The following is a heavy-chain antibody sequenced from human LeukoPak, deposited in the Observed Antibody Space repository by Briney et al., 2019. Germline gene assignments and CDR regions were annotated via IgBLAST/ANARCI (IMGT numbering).Heavy chain of an antibody. Sequence: SETLSLTCTVSGGSISSSSYYWVWIRQPPGKGLEWIGSIYYSGSTYYNPSLKSRVTISVDTSKNQFSLNLSSVTAADTAVYYCARQTGGSSSIDYWGQGSLVTVSS. CDR1: GGSISSSSYY. D-gene: IGHD6-6*01. CDR3: ARQTGGSSSIDY. J-gene: IGHJ4*02. CDR2: IYYSGST. V-gene: IGHV4-39*01.